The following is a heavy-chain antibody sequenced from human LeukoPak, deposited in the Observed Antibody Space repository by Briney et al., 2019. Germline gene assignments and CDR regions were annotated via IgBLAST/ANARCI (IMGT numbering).Heavy chain of an antibody. V-gene: IGHV1-3*01. J-gene: IGHJ4*02. CDR3: ARREVRLGRGQFDY. CDR1: GYTFTSYA. Sequence: ASVKVSCKASGYTFTSYAMHWVRQAPGQRLEWMGWINAGNGNTKYSQKFQGRVTITRDTSASTAYMELSSLRSEDTAVYYCARREVRLGRGQFDYWGQGTLVTVSS. D-gene: IGHD1-26*01. CDR2: INAGNGNT.